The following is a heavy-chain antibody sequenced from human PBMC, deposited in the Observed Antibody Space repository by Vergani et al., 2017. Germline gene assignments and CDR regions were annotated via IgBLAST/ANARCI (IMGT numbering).Heavy chain of an antibody. CDR2: INHSGST. CDR1: GGSFSDYY. V-gene: IGHV4-34*01. D-gene: IGHD3-16*01. CDR3: AREATGGEYYFDY. Sequence: QVQLQQWGAGLLKPSETLSLTCAVYGGSFSDYYWSWIRQPPGKGLEWIGEINHSGSTNYNSSLKSRVTISVDTSKNQFSLKLSSVTAADTAVYYCAREATGGEYYFDYWGQGTLVTVSS. J-gene: IGHJ4*02.